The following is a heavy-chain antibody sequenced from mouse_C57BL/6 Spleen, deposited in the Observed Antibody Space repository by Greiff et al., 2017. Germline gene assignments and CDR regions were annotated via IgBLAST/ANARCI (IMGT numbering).Heavy chain of an antibody. J-gene: IGHJ4*01. D-gene: IGHD1-1*01. CDR1: GYTFTSYW. Sequence: QVHVKQPGAELVKPGASVKLSCKASGYTFTSYWMHWVKQRPGRGLEWIGRIDPNSGGTKYNEKFKSKATLTVDKPSSTAYMQLSSLTSEDSAVYYCARGEDTVVARGYAMDYWGQGTSVTVSS. V-gene: IGHV1-72*01. CDR3: ARGEDTVVARGYAMDY. CDR2: IDPNSGGT.